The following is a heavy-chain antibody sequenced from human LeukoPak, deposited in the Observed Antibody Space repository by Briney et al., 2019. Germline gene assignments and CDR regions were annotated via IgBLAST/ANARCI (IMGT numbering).Heavy chain of an antibody. CDR2: ISGSGSST. D-gene: IGHD1-14*01. Sequence: GGSLRLSCAASGFTFSDYYMGWVRQAPGKGLEWISYISGSGSSTYYADSVKGRFTISRDNAKNSLYLQMNSLRAEDTAIYFCARDFNPDYWGHGTLVTVSS. J-gene: IGHJ4*01. CDR1: GFTFSDYY. CDR3: ARDFNPDY. V-gene: IGHV3-11*01.